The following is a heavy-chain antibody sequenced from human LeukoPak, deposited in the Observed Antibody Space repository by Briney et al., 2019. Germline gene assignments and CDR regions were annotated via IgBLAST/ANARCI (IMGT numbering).Heavy chain of an antibody. CDR1: GGSISRGSYY. CDR2: IYTSGST. Sequence: SETLSLTCTVSGGSISRGSYYWSWIRQPAGKGLEWIGRIYTSGSTNYNPSLKSRVTVSVDTSKNQFSLKLSSVTAADTAVYYCARGSGYWGFDYWGQGTLVTVSS. CDR3: ARGSGYWGFDY. J-gene: IGHJ4*02. V-gene: IGHV4-61*02. D-gene: IGHD3-22*01.